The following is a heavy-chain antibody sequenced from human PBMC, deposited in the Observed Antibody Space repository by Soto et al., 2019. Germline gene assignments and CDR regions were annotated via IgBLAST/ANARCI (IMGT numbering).Heavy chain of an antibody. Sequence: PSETLSLTCTVSGGSISSSRCHWGWIRQPPGKGLEWIASIKYSGTTFYNPSLKSRVTLSVDTSKNQFALKLSSVTAAETAVYYCATFRSGYYQTDAFDIWGQGTMVTVSS. V-gene: IGHV4-39*01. CDR2: IKYSGTT. CDR1: GGSISSSRCH. D-gene: IGHD3-22*01. J-gene: IGHJ3*02. CDR3: ATFRSGYYQTDAFDI.